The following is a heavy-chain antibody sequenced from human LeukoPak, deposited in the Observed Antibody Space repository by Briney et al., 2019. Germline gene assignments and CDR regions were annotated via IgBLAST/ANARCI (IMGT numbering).Heavy chain of an antibody. V-gene: IGHV4-59*08. D-gene: IGHD3-22*01. CDR3: ASYDSSGYYDY. CDR1: GGSISSYY. J-gene: IGHJ4*02. Sequence: NPSETLSLTCTVSGGSISSYYWSWVRQPPGKGLEWIGYIYYSGSTNYNPSLKSRVTISVDTSKNQFSLKLSSVTAADTAVYYCASYDSSGYYDYWGQGTLVTVSS. CDR2: IYYSGST.